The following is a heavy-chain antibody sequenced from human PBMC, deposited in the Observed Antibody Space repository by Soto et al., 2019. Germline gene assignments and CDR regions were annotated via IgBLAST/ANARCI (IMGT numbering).Heavy chain of an antibody. CDR3: ARESPNFYSSSRGGDAFDI. J-gene: IGHJ3*02. D-gene: IGHD6-6*01. V-gene: IGHV3-48*01. CDR2: ISSSSSTI. Sequence: GGSLRLSCAASGFTFSSYSMNWVRQAPGKGLEWVSYISSSSSTIYYADSVKGRFTISRDKAKNSLYLQMNSLRAEDKAVYHCARESPNFYSSSRGGDAFDIWGQGTMVTVSS. CDR1: GFTFSSYS.